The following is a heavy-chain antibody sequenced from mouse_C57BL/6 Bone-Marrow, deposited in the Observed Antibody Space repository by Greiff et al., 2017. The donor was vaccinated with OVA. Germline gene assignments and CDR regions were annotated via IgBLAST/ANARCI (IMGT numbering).Heavy chain of an antibody. CDR3: ARSEGRYYGIAY. D-gene: IGHD1-1*01. Sequence: QVQLQQSGPELVKPGASVKLSCKASGYTFTSYDINWVKQRPGQGLEWIGWIYPRDGSTTYNEKFKGKATLTVDTSSSTAYMELHSLTSEDSAVYFCARSEGRYYGIAYWGQGTLVTVSA. V-gene: IGHV1-85*01. J-gene: IGHJ3*01. CDR1: GYTFTSYD. CDR2: IYPRDGST.